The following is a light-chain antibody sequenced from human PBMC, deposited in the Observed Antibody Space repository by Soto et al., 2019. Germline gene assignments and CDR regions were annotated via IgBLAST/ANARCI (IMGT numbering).Light chain of an antibody. Sequence: EIVLTQSPGTLSMSAGERATLSCRASQSVSSSYLAWYQQKPGQAPRLLIYGASSRAIGIPDRFSGSGSGTDFTLTITRLGPEDFAVYYCQQYATSPWTFGQGTKVDIK. CDR3: QQYATSPWT. V-gene: IGKV3-20*01. J-gene: IGKJ1*01. CDR1: QSVSSSY. CDR2: GAS.